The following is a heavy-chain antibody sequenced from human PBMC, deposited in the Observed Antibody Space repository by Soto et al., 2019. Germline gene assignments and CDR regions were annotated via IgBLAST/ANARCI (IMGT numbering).Heavy chain of an antibody. CDR3: ASRYGSCFDY. V-gene: IGHV4-59*08. Sequence: SETLSLTCTVSGCAISSYCCSWVRQPPGKGLEWIGYIYYSGSTNYSPCLKSQVTISVDTSKTQFSLNLSSVTVADSAIYYCASRYGSCFDYWGQGTLVTVSS. J-gene: IGHJ4*02. CDR1: GCAISSYC. CDR2: IYYSGST. D-gene: IGHD5-18*01.